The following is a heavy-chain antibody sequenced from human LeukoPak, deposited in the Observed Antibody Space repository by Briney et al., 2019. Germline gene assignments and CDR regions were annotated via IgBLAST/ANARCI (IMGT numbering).Heavy chain of an antibody. Sequence: ASVKVSCKASGYTFTSYAMHWVRQAPGQRLEWMGWINAGNGNTKYSQKFQGRVTITRDTSASTAYMELSSLRSEDTAVYYCARAGHITYYYGSGSYYNPYYFDYWGQGTLVTVSS. D-gene: IGHD3-10*01. CDR3: ARAGHITYYYGSGSYYNPYYFDY. CDR1: GYTFTSYA. J-gene: IGHJ4*02. CDR2: INAGNGNT. V-gene: IGHV1-3*01.